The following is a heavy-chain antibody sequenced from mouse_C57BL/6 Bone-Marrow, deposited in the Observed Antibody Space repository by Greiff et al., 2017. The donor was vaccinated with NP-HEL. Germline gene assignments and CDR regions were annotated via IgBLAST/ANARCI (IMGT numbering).Heavy chain of an antibody. J-gene: IGHJ4*01. V-gene: IGHV5-6*01. D-gene: IGHD1-1*01. CDR2: ISSGGSYT. Sequence: VQLQQSGGDLVKPGGSLKLSCAASGFTFSSYGMSWVRQTPDKRLEWVATISSGGSYTYYPDSVKGRFTISRDNAKNTLYLQMSSLKSEDTAMYYCARRVITTVVALYAMDYWGQGTSVTVSS. CDR1: GFTFSSYG. CDR3: ARRVITTVVALYAMDY.